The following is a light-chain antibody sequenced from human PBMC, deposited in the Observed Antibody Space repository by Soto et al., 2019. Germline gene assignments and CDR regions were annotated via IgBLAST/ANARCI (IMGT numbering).Light chain of an antibody. CDR3: SSYTSSSTPYV. J-gene: IGLJ1*01. CDR1: SSDVGGYNY. CDR2: EVS. V-gene: IGLV2-14*01. Sequence: QSVLTQPASVSGSPGQSITISCTGTSSDVGGYNYVSWYQQYPGKAPKLMIYEVSNRPSGVSNRLSGSKSGNTASLTISGLQAEDEADYYCSSYTSSSTPYVFGTGTKVTVL.